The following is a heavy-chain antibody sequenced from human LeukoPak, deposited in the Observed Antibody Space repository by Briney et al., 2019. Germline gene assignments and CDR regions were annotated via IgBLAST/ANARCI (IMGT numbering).Heavy chain of an antibody. Sequence: PSETLSLTCAVSGGSFSAYYWSWIRQPPGKGLEWIGEINHSGSTNYNASLKSRVTISVDTSKNQFSLKLSSVTAADTAVYYCARRPKSITMVRGAAGTRGYFDYWGQGTLVTVSS. J-gene: IGHJ4*02. CDR2: INHSGST. CDR1: GGSFSAYY. D-gene: IGHD3-10*01. V-gene: IGHV4-34*01. CDR3: ARRPKSITMVRGAAGTRGYFDY.